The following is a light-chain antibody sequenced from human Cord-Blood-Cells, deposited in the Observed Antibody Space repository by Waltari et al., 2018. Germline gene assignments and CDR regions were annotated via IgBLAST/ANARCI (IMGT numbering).Light chain of an antibody. Sequence: QSALTQPASVSGSPGQSITISCTGTSSDVGGYNYVSWYQQHPGNAPKLMIYDVSKRPSGFSNRVSGAKSGNTASLTISGLQAEDEADYYCSSYTSSSTYVFGTGTKVTVL. CDR2: DVS. J-gene: IGLJ1*01. CDR3: SSYTSSSTYV. CDR1: SSDVGGYNY. V-gene: IGLV2-14*01.